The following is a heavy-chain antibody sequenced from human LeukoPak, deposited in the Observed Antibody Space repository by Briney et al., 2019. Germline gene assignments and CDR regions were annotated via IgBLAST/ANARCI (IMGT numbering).Heavy chain of an antibody. D-gene: IGHD6-13*01. Sequence: GASVKVSCKASGGTFSSYAISWVRQPPGQGLEWMGRIIPILGIANYAQKFQGRVTITADKSTSTAYMELSSLRSEDTAVYYCARGPRIAAAVRYYYGMDVWGQGTTVTVSS. CDR1: GGTFSSYA. V-gene: IGHV1-69*04. J-gene: IGHJ6*02. CDR3: ARGPRIAAAVRYYYGMDV. CDR2: IIPILGIA.